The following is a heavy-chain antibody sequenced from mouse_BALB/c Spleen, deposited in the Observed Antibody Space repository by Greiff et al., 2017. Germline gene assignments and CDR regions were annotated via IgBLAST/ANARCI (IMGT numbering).Heavy chain of an antibody. CDR1: GYTFTDYV. CDR3: ARDSYYGNYGAY. D-gene: IGHD2-1*01. J-gene: IGHJ3*01. Sequence: QVQLKQSGPELVKPGASVKMSCKASGYTFTDYVISWVKQRTGQGLEWIGEISPGSGSTYYNEKFKGKATLTADKSSNTAYMQLSSLTSEDSAVYFCARDSYYGNYGAYWGQGTLVTVSA. V-gene: IGHV1-77*01. CDR2: ISPGSGST.